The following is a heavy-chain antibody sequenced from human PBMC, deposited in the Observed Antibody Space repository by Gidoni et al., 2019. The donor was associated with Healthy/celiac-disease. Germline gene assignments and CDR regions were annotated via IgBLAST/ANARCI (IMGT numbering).Heavy chain of an antibody. CDR3: AKTRGDIAVAGDYDAFDI. CDR2: INPNSGGT. CDR1: GYTFTGYY. D-gene: IGHD6-19*01. Sequence: QVQLVQSGAEVKKPGASVKVSCKASGYTFTGYYMHWVRQAPGQGLEWMGWINPNSGGTNYAQKFQGWVTMTRDTSISTAYMELSRLRSDDTAVYYCAKTRGDIAVAGDYDAFDIWGQGTMVTVSS. J-gene: IGHJ3*02. V-gene: IGHV1-2*04.